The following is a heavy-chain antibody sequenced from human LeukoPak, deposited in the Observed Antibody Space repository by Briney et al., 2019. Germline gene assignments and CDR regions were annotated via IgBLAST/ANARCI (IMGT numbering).Heavy chain of an antibody. CDR1: GFTVSSDY. J-gene: IGHJ4*02. CDR3: ARDQDYDILTGYYTKGRLDY. D-gene: IGHD3-9*01. CDR2: INWNGGST. V-gene: IGHV3-20*04. Sequence: GGSLRLSCAASGFTVSSDYMSWVRQAPGKGLEWVSGINWNGGSTGYADSVKGRFTISRDNAKNSLYLQMNSLRAEDTALYYCARDQDYDILTGYYTKGRLDYWGQGTLVTVSS.